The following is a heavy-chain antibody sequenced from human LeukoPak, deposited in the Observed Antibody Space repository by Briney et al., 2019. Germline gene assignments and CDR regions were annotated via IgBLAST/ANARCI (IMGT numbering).Heavy chain of an antibody. CDR1: GFTFSSYW. Sequence: GGSLRLSCAASGFTFSSYWMHWVRQAPGKGLVWVSRINSDGSSTSYADSVKGRFTISRDNAKNTLYLQMNSLRAEDTAVYYCARDRDYDILTGYYFWFDPWGQGTLVTVSS. D-gene: IGHD3-9*01. J-gene: IGHJ5*02. CDR2: INSDGSST. V-gene: IGHV3-74*01. CDR3: ARDRDYDILTGYYFWFDP.